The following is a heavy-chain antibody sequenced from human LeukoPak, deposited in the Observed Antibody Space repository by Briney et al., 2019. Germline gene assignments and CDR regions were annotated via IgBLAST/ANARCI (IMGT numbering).Heavy chain of an antibody. CDR2: INYSGST. CDR3: ARARPFFDY. J-gene: IGHJ4*02. CDR1: GGSFSGYY. V-gene: IGHV4-34*01. Sequence: PSETLSLTCAAYGGSFSGYYWSWIRQPPGKGLEWIGEINYSGSTNYSPSLKSRVTISVDTSKNQFSLKLSSVTAADTAVYYCARARPFFDYWGQGTLVTVSS.